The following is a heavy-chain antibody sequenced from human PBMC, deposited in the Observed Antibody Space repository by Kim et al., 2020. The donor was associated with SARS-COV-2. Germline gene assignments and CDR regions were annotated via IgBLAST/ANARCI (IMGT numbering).Heavy chain of an antibody. J-gene: IGHJ4*02. CDR3: AREIWSFDY. D-gene: IGHD2-8*02. CDR2: GSER. Sequence: GSERYYVDSVKGRCTISRDNAKNSLYLQMNGLRAEDTAVYYCAREIWSFDYWGQGALVTVSS. V-gene: IGHV3-7*03.